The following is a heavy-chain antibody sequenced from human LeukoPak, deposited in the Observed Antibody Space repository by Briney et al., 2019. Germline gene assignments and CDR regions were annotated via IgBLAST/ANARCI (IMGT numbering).Heavy chain of an antibody. V-gene: IGHV4-59*11. Sequence: SETLSLTCTVSGVSISNHYWSWIRQPPGKGLEWIGYIYYSGSTNYNPSLKSRVTISVDTSKNQFSLKLSSVTAADTAVYYCARRGSIEYSSSLVGAFDIWGQGTMVTASS. CDR2: IYYSGST. CDR3: ARRGSIEYSSSLVGAFDI. CDR1: GVSISNHY. J-gene: IGHJ3*02. D-gene: IGHD6-13*01.